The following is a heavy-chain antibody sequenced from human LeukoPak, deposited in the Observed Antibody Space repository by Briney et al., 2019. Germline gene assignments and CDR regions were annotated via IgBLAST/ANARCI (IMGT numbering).Heavy chain of an antibody. CDR3: ARVKRKYQVLKPLHETPSHYFDY. Sequence: SETLSLTCTVSGGSISSNSYYWGWIRQPPGKGLEWIGSIYYSGSTYYNPPLKSRFTISVDSSKNQFSLKLSSVTAADTAMYYCARVKRKYQVLKPLHETPSHYFDYGGQGTLVTVSS. J-gene: IGHJ4*02. CDR2: IYYSGST. V-gene: IGHV4-39*07. CDR1: GGSISSNSYY. D-gene: IGHD2-2*01.